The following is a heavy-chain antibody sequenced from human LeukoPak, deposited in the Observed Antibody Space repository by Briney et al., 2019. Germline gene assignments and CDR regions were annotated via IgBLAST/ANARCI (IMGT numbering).Heavy chain of an antibody. CDR3: AAWEYCSSTSCYTGWD. V-gene: IGHV3-23*01. CDR1: GFTFSSNA. Sequence: GGSLRLSCAASGFTFSSNAMSWVRQAPGKGLEWVAGIPASGGSTYYADSVKGRFTISRDNSKNTLYLQMNSLRAEDTAVYYCAAWEYCSSTSCYTGWDWGQGTLVTVSS. J-gene: IGHJ4*02. CDR2: IPASGGST. D-gene: IGHD2-2*02.